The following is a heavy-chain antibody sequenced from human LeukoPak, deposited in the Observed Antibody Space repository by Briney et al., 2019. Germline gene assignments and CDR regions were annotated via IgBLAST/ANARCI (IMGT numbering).Heavy chain of an antibody. J-gene: IGHJ4*02. CDR1: GYTFTSYG. Sequence: ASVKVSCKASGYTFTSYGISWVRQAPGQGLEWMGWISAYNGNTNYAQKLQGRVTITTDTSTSTAYMELRSLRSDDTAVYYCARYRETGYYTGLYFDYWGQGTLVTVSS. V-gene: IGHV1-18*01. CDR2: ISAYNGNT. CDR3: ARYRETGYYTGLYFDY. D-gene: IGHD3/OR15-3a*01.